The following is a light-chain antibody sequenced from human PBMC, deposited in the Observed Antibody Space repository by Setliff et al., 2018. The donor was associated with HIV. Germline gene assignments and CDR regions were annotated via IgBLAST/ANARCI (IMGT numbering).Light chain of an antibody. CDR1: SSDVGGYNY. CDR2: EGS. Sequence: QSALTQPAFVSGSPGQSITISCTGTSSDVGGYNYVSWYQQHPGKVPNLMIYEGSKRPSEVSNRFSGSKSGNTATLTISGLLAEDEADYYCSSYTSRNSYVFGTGTKVTVL. J-gene: IGLJ1*01. CDR3: SSYTSRNSYV. V-gene: IGLV2-14*01.